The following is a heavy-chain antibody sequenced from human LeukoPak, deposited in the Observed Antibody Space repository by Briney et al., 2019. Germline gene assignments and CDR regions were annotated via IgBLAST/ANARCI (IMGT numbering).Heavy chain of an antibody. V-gene: IGHV4-59*08. J-gene: IGHJ4*02. D-gene: IGHD4-17*01. CDR1: GGSISSYY. CDR3: ARHGPYGDPFDY. Sequence: SETLSLTCTVSGGSISSYYWSWIRQPPGKGLEWIGYIYYSGSTNYNPSLKSRVTISVDTSKNQFSLKLSSVTAADTAVYYCARHGPYGDPFDYWGQGALVTVSS. CDR2: IYYSGST.